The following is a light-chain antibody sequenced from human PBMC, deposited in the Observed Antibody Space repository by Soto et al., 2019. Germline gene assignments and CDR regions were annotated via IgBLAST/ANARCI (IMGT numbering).Light chain of an antibody. CDR3: QQYDNSPIT. Sequence: EIVLPQSQATLSLSPGERATLSCRASQNVSTFFAWYQQKPGQAPRLLIYDVSNRATGFPARFSGSGSGTDFSLTISGLEPEDFAVYYCQQYDNSPITFGQGTRLEI. CDR2: DVS. V-gene: IGKV3-11*01. J-gene: IGKJ5*01. CDR1: QNVSTF.